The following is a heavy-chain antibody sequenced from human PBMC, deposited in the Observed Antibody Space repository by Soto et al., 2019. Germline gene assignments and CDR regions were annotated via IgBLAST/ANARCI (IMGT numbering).Heavy chain of an antibody. CDR3: AREYPYYDSSDSYLDY. D-gene: IGHD3-16*01. J-gene: IGHJ4*02. CDR1: GDSVSGNNDV. Sequence: PSQTLSLTCALSGDSVSGNNDVWNWIRQSPSRGLEWLGTTYYRSRWHNDYAGAVKSRIAVTPDTSKNQFTLHHNSVTPKDTAVCYCAREYPYYDSSDSYLDYWGQGALVTVSS. CDR2: TYYRSRWHN. V-gene: IGHV6-1*01.